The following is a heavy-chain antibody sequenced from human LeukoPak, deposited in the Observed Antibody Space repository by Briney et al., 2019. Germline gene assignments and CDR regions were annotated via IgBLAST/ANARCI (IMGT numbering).Heavy chain of an antibody. V-gene: IGHV3-48*01. J-gene: IGHJ4*02. Sequence: PGGSLRLSCAASGFTFSSYSMNRVRQAPGKGLEWVSYISSSSSTIYYADSVKGRFTISRDNAKNSLYLQMNSLRAEDTAVYYCARDWYHAIDYWGQGTLVTVSS. D-gene: IGHD2-2*01. CDR2: ISSSSSTI. CDR1: GFTFSSYS. CDR3: ARDWYHAIDY.